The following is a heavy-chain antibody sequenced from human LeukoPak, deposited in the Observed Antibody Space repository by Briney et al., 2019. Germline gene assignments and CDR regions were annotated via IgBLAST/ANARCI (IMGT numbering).Heavy chain of an antibody. D-gene: IGHD6-19*01. CDR3: AKASIAVAGFFDY. CDR1: GFTFSSYA. J-gene: IGHJ4*02. V-gene: IGHV3-23*01. CDR2: ISGSGGST. Sequence: GGSLRLSCAAPGFTFSSYAMSWVRQAPGKGLEWVLAISGSGGSTYYADSVKGRFTISRDNSKNTLYLQMNSLRAEDTAVYYCAKASIAVAGFFDYWGQGTLVTVSS.